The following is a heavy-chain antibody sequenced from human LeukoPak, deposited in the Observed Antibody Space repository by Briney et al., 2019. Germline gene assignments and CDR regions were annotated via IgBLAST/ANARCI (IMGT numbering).Heavy chain of an antibody. J-gene: IGHJ3*02. CDR3: ARGSGSYPTDAFDI. Sequence: TSVKVSCKASGGTFSSYAISWVRQAPGQGLEWMGGILPIFGTANYAQKFQGRVMITADEYTSTAYMELSSLRSEDTAVYCCARGSGSYPTDAFDIWGQGTMVTVSS. D-gene: IGHD1-26*01. CDR2: ILPIFGTA. CDR1: GGTFSSYA. V-gene: IGHV1-69*13.